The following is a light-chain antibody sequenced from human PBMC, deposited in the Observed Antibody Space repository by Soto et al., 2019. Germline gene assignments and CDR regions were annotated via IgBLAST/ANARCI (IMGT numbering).Light chain of an antibody. J-gene: IGKJ5*01. CDR2: DAS. CDR1: QSVSNY. V-gene: IGKV3-11*01. Sequence: VLTQSASPLSWSPGEGATLSWRASQSVSNYLAWYQHKSGQAPRLLVYDASNRATAIPARFSGSGSGTDFPPTISSLEPEAFAASYCQQRTNWSPITFGPGTRLEI. CDR3: QQRTNWSPIT.